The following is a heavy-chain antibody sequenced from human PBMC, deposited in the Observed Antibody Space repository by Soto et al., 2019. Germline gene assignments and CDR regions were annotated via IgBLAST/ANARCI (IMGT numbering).Heavy chain of an antibody. CDR1: GESFSGYY. V-gene: IGHV4-34*02. J-gene: IGHJ6*02. CDR3: ARYEYGNSLYGVDV. CDR2: VALRGST. Sequence: VHLQQRGAGLLKPSETLSLNCVVSGESFSGYYWSWIRQTPGMGLEWIGEVALRGSTTYNPSLKNRASISIDSSTNLFSLELTSVTAADTALFFCARYEYGNSLYGVDVWGQGTRVTVSS. D-gene: IGHD1-7*01.